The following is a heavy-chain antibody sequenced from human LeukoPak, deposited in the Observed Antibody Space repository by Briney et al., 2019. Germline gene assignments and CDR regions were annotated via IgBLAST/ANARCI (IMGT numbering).Heavy chain of an antibody. V-gene: IGHV1-69*05. D-gene: IGHD3-22*01. J-gene: IGHJ4*02. CDR1: GGTFSSYA. CDR3: ARDLPYYYDSSGFPFDY. CDR2: IIPIFGTA. Sequence: SVKVSCKASGGTFSSYAISWVRQAPGLGLEWMGGIIPIFGTANYAQKFQGRVTITTDESTSTAYMELSSLRSEDTAVYYCARDLPYYYDSSGFPFDYWGQGTLVTVSS.